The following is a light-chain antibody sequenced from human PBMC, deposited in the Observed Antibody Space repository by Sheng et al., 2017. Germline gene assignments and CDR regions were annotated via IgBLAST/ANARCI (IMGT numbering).Light chain of an antibody. Sequence: ETVMTQSPATLSVSPGERATLSCRASQSVSSNLAWYQQKPGQAPXLLIYGASTRATGIPARFXGSGSGXEFTLTISSLQSEDFAVYYCQQYNNWPFTFGPGTKVDIK. CDR1: QSVSSN. CDR2: GAS. CDR3: QQYNNWPFT. V-gene: IGKV3-15*01. J-gene: IGKJ3*01.